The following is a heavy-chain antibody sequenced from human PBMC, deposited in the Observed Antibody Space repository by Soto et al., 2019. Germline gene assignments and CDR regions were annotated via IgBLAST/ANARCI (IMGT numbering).Heavy chain of an antibody. CDR3: ARVGHWVPYYYDSSPYTFENWFDP. D-gene: IGHD3-22*01. J-gene: IGHJ5*02. CDR1: GYSISSGYY. V-gene: IGHV4-38-2*01. Sequence: XGTLGLTVAVSGYSISSGYYWCCLRQPPGKGLEWIGRIYHGGSTYSNPSLNSRVTLSIDMTNNHVSLTLSSVTAADTAVYYCARVGHWVPYYYDSSPYTFENWFDPWGQGTLVTVSS. CDR2: IYHGGST.